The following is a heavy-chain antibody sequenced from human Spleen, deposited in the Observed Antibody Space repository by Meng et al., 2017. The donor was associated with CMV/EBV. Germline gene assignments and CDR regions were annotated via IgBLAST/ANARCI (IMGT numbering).Heavy chain of an antibody. CDR1: GFTFSTYW. CDR3: ARPLGYCSSTSCPGYYYYYGMDV. J-gene: IGHJ6*02. CDR2: IKEDGSEE. Sequence: GGSLRLSCAASGFTFSTYWMSWVRQAPGKGLEWVANIKEDGSEEYYVDSVKGRFTISRDNAKNSLYLQMNSLRAEDTAVYYCARPLGYCSSTSCPGYYYYYGMDVWGQGTTVTVSS. V-gene: IGHV3-7*01. D-gene: IGHD2-2*01.